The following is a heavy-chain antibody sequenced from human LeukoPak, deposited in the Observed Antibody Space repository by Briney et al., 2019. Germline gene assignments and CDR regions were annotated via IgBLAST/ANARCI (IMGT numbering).Heavy chain of an antibody. D-gene: IGHD3-9*01. CDR3: ARDKGILTTNWFDP. J-gene: IGHJ5*02. V-gene: IGHV3-48*02. CDR1: GFTFSSYS. CDR2: ISSSSTI. Sequence: GGSLRLSCAASGFTFSSYSMNWVRQAPGKGLEWVSYISSSSTIYYADSVKGRFTISRDNAKNSLYLQMNSLRDEDTAVYYCARDKGILTTNWFDPWGQGTLVTVSS.